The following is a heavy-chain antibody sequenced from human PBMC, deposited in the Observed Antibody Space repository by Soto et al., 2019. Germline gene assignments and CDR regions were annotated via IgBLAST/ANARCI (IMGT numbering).Heavy chain of an antibody. D-gene: IGHD3-22*01. CDR3: ARDYYYDSSGHIFH. CDR2: INPNSGGT. V-gene: IGHV1-2*02. Sequence: XSVKVSCKASGYTFTCYYMHWVRQAPGQGLEWMGWINPNSGGTNYAQKFQGRVTMTRDTSISTAYMELSRLRSDDTAVYYCARDYYYDSSGHIFHWGQGTLVTVSS. CDR1: GYTFTCYY. J-gene: IGHJ4*02.